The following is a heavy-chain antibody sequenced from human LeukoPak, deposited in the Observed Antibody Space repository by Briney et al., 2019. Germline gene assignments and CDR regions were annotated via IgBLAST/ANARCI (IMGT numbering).Heavy chain of an antibody. CDR2: INPNSGGT. CDR3: AHYYYGMDV. V-gene: IGHV1-2*02. CDR1: GYTFTGYY. J-gene: IGHJ6*02. Sequence: ASVKVSCKASGYTFTGYYMHWVRQAPGQGLEWMGWINPNSGGTNYAQKFQGRVTMTTDTSTSTAYMELRSLRSDDTAVYYCAHYYYGMDVWGQGTTVTVSS.